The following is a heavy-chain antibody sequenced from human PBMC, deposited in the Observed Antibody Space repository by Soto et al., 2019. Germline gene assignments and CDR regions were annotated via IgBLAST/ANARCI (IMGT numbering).Heavy chain of an antibody. CDR1: GFSFSITG. V-gene: IGHV3-21*01. CDR3: AKDVAAGSVMDV. D-gene: IGHD6-13*01. J-gene: IGHJ6*02. CDR2: INSGSSYI. Sequence: EVHLVESGGGLVKPGGSLRLSCEASGFSFSITGMNWVRQAPGQVLEWVSSINSGSSYIDYGDSVKGRLTISRDKAKNSLYLQMNNLRVEDTGVYYCAKDVAAGSVMDVWGQGTTVTVSS.